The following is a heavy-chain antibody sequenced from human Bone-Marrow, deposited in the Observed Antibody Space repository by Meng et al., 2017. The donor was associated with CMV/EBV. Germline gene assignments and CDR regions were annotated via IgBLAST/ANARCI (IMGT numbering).Heavy chain of an antibody. Sequence: GESLKISCAASGFTFSSYAMSWVRQAPGKGLEWVSAISGSGGSTYYADSVKGRFTIARDNCKNTLQLQRNSLGAKDTALYYCAKEYLASEVAPADIGRGYFDLWGRGTLVTVSS. J-gene: IGHJ2*01. V-gene: IGHV3-23*01. CDR1: GFTFSSYA. CDR2: ISGSGGST. D-gene: IGHD2-2*02. CDR3: AKEYLASEVAPADIGRGYFDL.